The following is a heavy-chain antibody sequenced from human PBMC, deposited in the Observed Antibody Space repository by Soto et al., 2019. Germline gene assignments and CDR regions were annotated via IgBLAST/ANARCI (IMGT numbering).Heavy chain of an antibody. CDR1: GFTFRSFT. D-gene: IGHD6-13*01. Sequence: KPGGSLRLSCAASGFTFRSFTMNWVRQAPGKGLEWVSTISSNSAYIYYTDALRGRFTISRDNAKDSLHLQMNSLRAEDTAVYYCTRDASRDSSARGWLDPWGRGTLVTVYS. CDR3: TRDASRDSSARGWLDP. V-gene: IGHV3-21*01. J-gene: IGHJ5*02. CDR2: ISSNSAYI.